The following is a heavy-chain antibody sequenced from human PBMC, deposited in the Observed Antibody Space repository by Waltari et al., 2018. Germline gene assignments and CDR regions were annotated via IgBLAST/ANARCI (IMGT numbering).Heavy chain of an antibody. J-gene: IGHJ6*02. CDR3: ARVRSLHLGELSFTWDG. D-gene: IGHD3-16*02. CDR2: INTKPVNP. V-gene: IGHV7-4-1*02. Sequence: QVQLVQSGSELKKPGASVKVSCKASGYTFTSYAMNWVRQAPGQGLEWMGWINTKPVNPTYAQCFTGLFVFSLDTSGSTSYLQISRLKAEDTAVYYCARVRSLHLGELSFTWDGWGQGTTVTVSS. CDR1: GYTFTSYA.